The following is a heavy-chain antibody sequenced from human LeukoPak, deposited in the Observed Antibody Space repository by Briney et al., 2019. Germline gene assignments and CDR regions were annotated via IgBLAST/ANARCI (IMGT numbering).Heavy chain of an antibody. D-gene: IGHD3-16*01. CDR2: IYYSGST. V-gene: IGHV4-39*07. CDR1: GGSISSSSYY. CDR3: ARGVGALRVGWFDP. Sequence: SETLSLTCTVSGGSISSSSYYWGWIRQPPGKGLEWIGSIYYSGSTYYNPSLKSRVTISVDTSKNQFSLKLSSVTAADTAVYYCARGVGALRVGWFDPWGQGTLVTVSS. J-gene: IGHJ5*02.